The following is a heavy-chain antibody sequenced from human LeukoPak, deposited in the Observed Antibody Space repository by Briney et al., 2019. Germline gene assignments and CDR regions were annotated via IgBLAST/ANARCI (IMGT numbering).Heavy chain of an antibody. CDR1: GDSISRNIYY. V-gene: IGHV4-61*02. Sequence: SETLSLTCTVSGDSISRNIYYWCWIRQSAGKGLEWIGRLNPSGTTSSNPSLKSRLTMSLDPSENKFSLKLSSVTPADTALYYCARGRPYGDYFDYWGQGSLVPVYS. CDR3: ARGRPYGDYFDY. D-gene: IGHD4-17*01. CDR2: LNPSGTT. J-gene: IGHJ4*02.